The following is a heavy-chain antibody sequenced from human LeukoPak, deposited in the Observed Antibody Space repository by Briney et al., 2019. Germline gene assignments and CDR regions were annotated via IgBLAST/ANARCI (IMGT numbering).Heavy chain of an antibody. CDR2: IYNSGST. Sequence: SETLSLTCTVSGGSISSYYWSWIRQPPGKGLEWIGYIYNSGSTNYNPSLKSRVTILVDTSKNQFSLKLSSVTAADTAVYYCAKDGSGSYFNWFDPWGQGTLVTVSS. D-gene: IGHD1-26*01. CDR3: AKDGSGSYFNWFDP. J-gene: IGHJ5*02. CDR1: GGSISSYY. V-gene: IGHV4-59*01.